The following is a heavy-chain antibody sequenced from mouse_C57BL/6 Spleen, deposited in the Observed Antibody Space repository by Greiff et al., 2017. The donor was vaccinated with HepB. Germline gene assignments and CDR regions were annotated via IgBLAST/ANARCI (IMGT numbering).Heavy chain of an antibody. CDR3: ATSPYYGLDY. CDR2: ISSGSSTI. D-gene: IGHD2-10*01. J-gene: IGHJ2*01. CDR1: GFTFSDYG. Sequence: EVQGVESGGGLVKPGGSLKLSCAASGFTFSDYGMHWVRQAPEKGLEWVAYISSGSSTIYYADTVKGRFTISRDNAKHTLFLQMTSLRSEDTAMYYCATSPYYGLDYWGQGTTLTVSS. V-gene: IGHV5-17*01.